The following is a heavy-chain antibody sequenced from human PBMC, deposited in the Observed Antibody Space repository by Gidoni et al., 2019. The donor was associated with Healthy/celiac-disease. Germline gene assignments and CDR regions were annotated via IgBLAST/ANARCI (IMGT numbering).Heavy chain of an antibody. Sequence: QVQRQQSGSGLVKPSQNLSCTCDISGERVSSNTAAWNWIRESSSRGLEWLGMTYYRSKWCNDYAVSVKSRVTITPDTSKNQFSLQLNSVTPEDTAVYYCARGPVRSSLRYYYYYGMDVWGQGTTVTVSS. J-gene: IGHJ6*02. CDR3: ARGPVRSSLRYYYYYGMDV. CDR1: GERVSSNTAA. V-gene: IGHV6-1*01. CDR2: TYYRSKWCN. D-gene: IGHD2-2*01.